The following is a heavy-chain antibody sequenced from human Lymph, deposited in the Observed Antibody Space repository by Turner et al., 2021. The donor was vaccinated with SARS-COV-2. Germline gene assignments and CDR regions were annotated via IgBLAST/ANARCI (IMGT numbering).Heavy chain of an antibody. CDR1: GYTFTGYY. CDR2: INPNSVVT. V-gene: IGHV1-2*02. Sequence: QVQLVQSGAEVKKSGDSVKVFCKASGYTFTGYYMHWVRQAPGQGLEWMGCINPNSVVTNYPQKFQGRVTMTRDTSISRAYMELSRLRSDDTAVYYCARSRDLQSMIRGVDPFDYWGQGTLVTVSS. J-gene: IGHJ4*02. D-gene: IGHD3-10*01. CDR3: ARSRDLQSMIRGVDPFDY.